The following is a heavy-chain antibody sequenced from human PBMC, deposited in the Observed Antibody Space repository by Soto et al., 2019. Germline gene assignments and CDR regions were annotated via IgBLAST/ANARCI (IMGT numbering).Heavy chain of an antibody. D-gene: IGHD4-4*01. CDR3: ATDPRNNYDFYYGMNV. J-gene: IGHJ6*02. V-gene: IGHV1-24*01. Sequence: QVQLVQSGAEVKKPGASVKVSCKVSGYTLTELSMHWVRQAPGKGLEWMGGFDPEDGETIYAQKFQGRVTMTEETSTDTAYMKLTRLKSEDTAVYYCATDPRNNYDFYYGMNVWGQGTTVTVSS. CDR1: GYTLTELS. CDR2: FDPEDGET.